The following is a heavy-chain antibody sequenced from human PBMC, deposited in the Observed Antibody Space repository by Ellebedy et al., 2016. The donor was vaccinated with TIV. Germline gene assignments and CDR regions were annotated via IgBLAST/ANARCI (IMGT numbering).Heavy chain of an antibody. V-gene: IGHV3-23*01. CDR2: ISGSGGST. J-gene: IGHJ1*01. D-gene: IGHD6-19*01. Sequence: GGSLRLXXAASGFTFSSYAMSWVRQAPGKGLEWVSAISGSGGSTYYADSVKGRFTISRDNSKNTLYLQMNSLRAEDTAVYYCAKASSGWYRYFQHWGQGTLVTVSS. CDR1: GFTFSSYA. CDR3: AKASSGWYRYFQH.